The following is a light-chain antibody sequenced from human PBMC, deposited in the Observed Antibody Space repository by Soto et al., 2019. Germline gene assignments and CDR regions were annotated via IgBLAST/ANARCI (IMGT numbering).Light chain of an antibody. CDR2: AAS. Sequence: QWPPSPSSLSASVVYRFPINCLSRQGISSYLAWYQQKPGKAPKLLIYAASTLQSGVPSRFSGSGSGTDFTLTISSLQPEDFATYYCQQLNSYPPNTVGQGTQLEIK. CDR3: QQLNSYPPNT. CDR1: QGISSY. V-gene: IGKV1-9*01. J-gene: IGKJ5*01.